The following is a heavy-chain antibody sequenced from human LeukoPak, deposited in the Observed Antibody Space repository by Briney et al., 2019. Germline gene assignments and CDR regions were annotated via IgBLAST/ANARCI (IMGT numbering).Heavy chain of an antibody. J-gene: IGHJ4*02. V-gene: IGHV3-48*03. CDR2: ISSSGSTI. D-gene: IGHD6-13*01. CDR1: GFTFSSYE. CDR3: ARDRMYSHTPNFVY. Sequence: GGSLRLSCAASGFTFSSYEMNWVRQAPGKGLEWVSYISSSGSTIYYADSVKGRFTISRDNAKKSMYLQMNSLRAEDTAVYYCARDRMYSHTPNFVYWGQGTLVTVSS.